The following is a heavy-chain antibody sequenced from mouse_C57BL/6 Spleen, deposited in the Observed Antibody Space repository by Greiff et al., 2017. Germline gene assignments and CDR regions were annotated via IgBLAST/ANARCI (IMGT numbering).Heavy chain of an antibody. CDR2: IDPEDGET. CDR1: GFNINDYY. J-gene: IGHJ4*01. V-gene: IGHV14-2*01. D-gene: IGHD1-1*01. Sequence: VQLQQPGAELVKPGASVKLSCTASGFNINDYYMHWVKQRTEQGLEWIGRIDPEDGETKYAPKFQGKATITADTSSNTAYLQLSSLTSEDTAVYYCARKLRSFYYAMDYWGQGTSVTVSS. CDR3: ARKLRSFYYAMDY.